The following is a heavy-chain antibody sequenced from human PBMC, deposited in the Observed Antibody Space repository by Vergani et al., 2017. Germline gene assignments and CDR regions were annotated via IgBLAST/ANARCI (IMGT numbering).Heavy chain of an antibody. CDR1: GFTFSSYS. V-gene: IGHV3-48*01. CDR2: ISSSSSTI. D-gene: IGHD2-15*01. Sequence: EVQLVESGGGLVQPGGSLRLSCAASGFTFSSYSMNWVRQAPGKGLEWVSYISSSSSTIYYADSVKGRFTISRDNSKNTLYLQMNSLRAEDTAVYYCAKDGDIVVVVAATHFDYWGQGTLVTVSS. CDR3: AKDGDIVVVVAATHFDY. J-gene: IGHJ4*02.